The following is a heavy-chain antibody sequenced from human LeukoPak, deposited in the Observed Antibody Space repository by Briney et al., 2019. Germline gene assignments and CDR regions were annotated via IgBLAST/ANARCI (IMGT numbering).Heavy chain of an antibody. CDR2: ISGSGGST. V-gene: IGHV3-23*01. D-gene: IGHD4-11*01. CDR3: AKSGSNSDYYFYYMDV. J-gene: IGHJ6*03. Sequence: HTGGSLRLSCAASGFRISSYAMSWVRQAPEKGLEWVSVISGSGGSTYYADSVKGRFTISRDNSKNTLYLQMNSLRAEDTAVYYCAKSGSNSDYYFYYMDVWGKGTTVTVSS. CDR1: GFRISSYA.